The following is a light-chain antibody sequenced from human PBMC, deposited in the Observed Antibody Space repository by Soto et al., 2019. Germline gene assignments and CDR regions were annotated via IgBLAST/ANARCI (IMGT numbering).Light chain of an antibody. J-gene: IGLJ1*01. V-gene: IGLV1-44*01. CDR1: SSNIGSNT. Sequence: QSVLTQPPSASGTPGQRGTISCSGSSSNIGSNTVNWYRQLPATAPKLLIYSHDQRPSGVPDGFSGSKSGASASLAISGLQSEDDAYYYCAAWDDSLNAYVFGTGTTVTVL. CDR3: AAWDDSLNAYV. CDR2: SHD.